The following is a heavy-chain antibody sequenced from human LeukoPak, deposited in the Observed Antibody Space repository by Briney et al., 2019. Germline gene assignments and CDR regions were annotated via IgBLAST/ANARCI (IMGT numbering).Heavy chain of an antibody. CDR2: ISDSGGST. CDR3: AKRGVVIRVILVGFHKEAYYFES. J-gene: IGHJ4*02. CDR1: GITLSNYG. D-gene: IGHD3/OR15-3a*01. V-gene: IGHV3-23*01. Sequence: AGGSLRLSCAVSGITLSNYGMSWVRQAPGKGLEWVAGISDSGGSTKYADSMKGRFTIARDNRKNTLYLQMNSLRAEDTAVYFCAKRGVVIRVILVGFHKEAYYFESWGQGALVTVSS.